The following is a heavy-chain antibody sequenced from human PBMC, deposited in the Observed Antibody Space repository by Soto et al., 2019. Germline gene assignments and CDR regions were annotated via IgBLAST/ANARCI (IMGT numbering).Heavy chain of an antibody. CDR3: AHRPWYAFEP. CDR1: GFSLSTTGVG. J-gene: IGHJ5*02. Sequence: QITLKESGPTLVKPTQTLTLTCTFSGFSLSTTGVGVGWIRQPPGKALEWLALIYWDGEKRYSPSLKSRLTITKDTSKNQVVLTMINMDPVDTATYYCAHRPWYAFEPWGQGILVTVSS. CDR2: IYWDGEK. V-gene: IGHV2-5*02. D-gene: IGHD6-13*01.